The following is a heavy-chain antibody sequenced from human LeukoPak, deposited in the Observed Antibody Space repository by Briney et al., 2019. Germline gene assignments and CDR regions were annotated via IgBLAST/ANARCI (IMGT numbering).Heavy chain of an antibody. J-gene: IGHJ5*02. CDR3: ARASRYGLNWFDH. Sequence: GGSLRLSCAASGFTFSDYYMNWIRQAPGKGLEWVSYISSGGSTIYYADSVKGRFTISRDNAKNSLYLQMNSLRAEDTAVYYCARASRYGLNWFDHWGQGTLVTVSS. V-gene: IGHV3-11*04. CDR1: GFTFSDYY. D-gene: IGHD3-10*01. CDR2: ISSGGSTI.